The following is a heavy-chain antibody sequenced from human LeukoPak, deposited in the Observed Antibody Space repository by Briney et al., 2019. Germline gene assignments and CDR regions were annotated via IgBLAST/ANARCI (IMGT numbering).Heavy chain of an antibody. CDR2: IYHSGST. J-gene: IGHJ4*02. Sequence: SGTLSLTCAVSGGSISSSNWWSWVRQPPGKGLEWIGEIYHSGSTNYNPSLKSRVTISVDKSKNQFSLKLSSVTAADTAVYYCARDSRGYSYGYFDYWGQGTLVTVSS. CDR1: GGSISSSNW. D-gene: IGHD5-18*01. CDR3: ARDSRGYSYGYFDY. V-gene: IGHV4-4*02.